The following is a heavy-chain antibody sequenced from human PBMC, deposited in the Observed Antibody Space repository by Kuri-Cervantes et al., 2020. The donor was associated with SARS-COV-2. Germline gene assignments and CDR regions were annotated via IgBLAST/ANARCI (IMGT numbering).Heavy chain of an antibody. Sequence: GSLRLSCTVSGGSISSSSYYWGWIRQSPGKGLEWIGEINHSGSTNYNPSLKSRVTISVDTSKNQFSLKLSSVTAADTAVYYCARHSPGFLEWLSWFDPWGQGTLVTVSS. J-gene: IGHJ5*02. CDR1: GGSISSSSYY. CDR3: ARHSPGFLEWLSWFDP. D-gene: IGHD3-3*01. V-gene: IGHV4-39*01. CDR2: INHSGST.